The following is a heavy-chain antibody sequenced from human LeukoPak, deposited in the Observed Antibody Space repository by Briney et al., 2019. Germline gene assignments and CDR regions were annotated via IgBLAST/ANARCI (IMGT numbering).Heavy chain of an antibody. CDR1: GYTFTSYY. D-gene: IGHD6-13*01. J-gene: IGHJ5*02. V-gene: IGHV1-46*01. CDR2: INPSGGST. CDR3: ASAGYSSSWSDWFDP. Sequence: ASVKVSCKASGYTFTSYYMHWVRQAPGQGLEWMGIINPSGGSTSYAQKFQGRVTMTTDTSTSTAYMELRSLRSDDTAVYYCASAGYSSSWSDWFDPWGQGTLVTVSS.